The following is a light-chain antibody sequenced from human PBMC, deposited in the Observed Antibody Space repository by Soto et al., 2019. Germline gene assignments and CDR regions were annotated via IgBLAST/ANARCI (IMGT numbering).Light chain of an antibody. CDR2: KAS. CDR3: LQDYRYPPWT. CDR1: QSISSW. V-gene: IGKV1-5*03. Sequence: DIQMTQSPSTLSASVGDRVTITCRASQSISSWLAWYQQKPGKAPKLLIYKASSLQTGVPSRFSGSGSGTDFTLTISSLQPEDFATYYCLQDYRYPPWTFGQGTKVEIK. J-gene: IGKJ1*01.